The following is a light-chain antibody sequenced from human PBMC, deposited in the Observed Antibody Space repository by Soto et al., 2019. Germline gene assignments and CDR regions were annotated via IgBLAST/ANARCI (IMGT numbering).Light chain of an antibody. CDR3: QQRNNWQS. CDR2: ESS. J-gene: IGKJ1*01. Sequence: EIVLTQSPATLSLSAGERATLSCRASQDISSYLGWYQHKPGQAPRLLIYESSNRATGIPARFSGSGSGTDFTLTISSLEPEDFAVYYCQQRNNWQSFGQGTKVDIK. CDR1: QDISSY. V-gene: IGKV3-11*01.